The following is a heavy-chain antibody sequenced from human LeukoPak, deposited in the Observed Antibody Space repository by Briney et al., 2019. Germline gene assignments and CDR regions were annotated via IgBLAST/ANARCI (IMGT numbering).Heavy chain of an antibody. J-gene: IGHJ4*02. Sequence: SETLSLTCTVSGASITSYYWRWIRHSPGKGLEWIGYIYYRGSTNYNPYLKSRVTISVDTSKNQFSLKLRSVTAADTAVYYCARHLVGAALVFDYWGQGTLVTVSS. V-gene: IGHV4-59*01. CDR3: ARHLVGAALVFDY. CDR2: IYYRGST. CDR1: GASITSYY. D-gene: IGHD1-26*01.